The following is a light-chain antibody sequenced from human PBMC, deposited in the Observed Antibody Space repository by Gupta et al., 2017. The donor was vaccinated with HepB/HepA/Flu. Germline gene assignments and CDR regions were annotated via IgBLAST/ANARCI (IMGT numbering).Light chain of an antibody. V-gene: IGKV4-1*01. CDR3: QQYDNTPCS. Sequence: DLVMTQSSDSLAVSLGERATINCKSSQSMLYRSNNKNYLAWYQQKPGQPPKLLIYWASTRESGVPDRFSGSGSGTDFTLTISSLQAEDVAVYYCQQYDNTPCSFGQGTKVEIK. CDR2: WAS. J-gene: IGKJ2*04. CDR1: QSMLYRSNNKNY.